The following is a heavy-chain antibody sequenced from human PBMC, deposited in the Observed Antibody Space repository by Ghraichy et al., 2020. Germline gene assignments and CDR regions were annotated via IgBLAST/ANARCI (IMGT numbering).Heavy chain of an antibody. CDR1: GFTFSSYA. Sequence: GGSLRLSCAASGFTFSSYAMSWVRQAPGKGLEWVSAISGSGGSTYYADSVKGRFTISRDNSKNTLYLQMNSLRAEDTAVYYCAKVSNPVRLPGSAFDIWGQGTMVTVSS. CDR3: AKVSNPVRLPGSAFDI. D-gene: IGHD3-10*01. J-gene: IGHJ3*02. V-gene: IGHV3-23*01. CDR2: ISGSGGST.